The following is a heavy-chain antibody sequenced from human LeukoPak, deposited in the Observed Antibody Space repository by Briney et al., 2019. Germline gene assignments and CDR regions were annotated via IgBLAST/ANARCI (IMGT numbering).Heavy chain of an antibody. CDR3: ARGRTTVTSQYSYYYYYMDV. Sequence: SETLALTCAVYGGYFSGYYWSWIRQPPGKGLEWIGELNHSGSTNYNPSLKSRVTISVDTSKNQFSLKLSSVTAADTAVYYCARGRTTVTSQYSYYYYYMDVWGKGTTVTVSS. CDR2: LNHSGST. V-gene: IGHV4-34*01. J-gene: IGHJ6*03. CDR1: GGYFSGYY. D-gene: IGHD4-11*01.